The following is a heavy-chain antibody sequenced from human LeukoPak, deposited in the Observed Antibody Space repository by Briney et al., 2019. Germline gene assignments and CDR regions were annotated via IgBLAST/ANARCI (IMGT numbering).Heavy chain of an antibody. CDR2: IYPGDSDT. CDR1: GYSFTSYW. V-gene: IGHV5-51*01. D-gene: IGHD6-13*01. CDR3: ARRRGYSSSWYGGDWFDP. Sequence: GESLQISCKGSGYSFTSYWIGWVRQMPGKGLEWMGIIYPGDSDTRYSPSFQGQVTISADKSISTAYLQWSSLKASDTAMYYCARRRGYSSSWYGGDWFDPWGQGTLVTVSS. J-gene: IGHJ5*02.